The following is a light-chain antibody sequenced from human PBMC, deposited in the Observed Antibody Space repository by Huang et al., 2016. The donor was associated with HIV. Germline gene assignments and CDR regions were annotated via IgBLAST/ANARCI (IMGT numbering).Light chain of an antibody. CDR3: QHRTSWPPSVT. Sequence: ETVLTQSPATLSLSPGERAILSCRASQSDASPIAWYQHKPGQPPRLLIYDVSTKAPGTPARFSGSGSGTDVTLTINGLEPEDFAIYYCQHRTSWPPSVTFGGGTRVEVK. J-gene: IGKJ4*01. V-gene: IGKV3-11*01. CDR2: DVS. CDR1: QSDASP.